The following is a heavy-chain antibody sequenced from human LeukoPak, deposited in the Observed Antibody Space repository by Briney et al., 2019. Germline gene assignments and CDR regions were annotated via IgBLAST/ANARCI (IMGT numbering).Heavy chain of an antibody. CDR2: IYYSGNA. CDR1: GGSISSSRYY. CDR3: ARDSYYGPPLDWFDP. Sequence: SETLSLTCTVSGGSISSSRYYWGWIRQPPGKGLEWIGTIYYSGNAYYHPSLKSRVTISVDTSKNQFSLKLSSVTAADTAVYYCARDSYYGPPLDWFDPWGQGTLVTVSS. D-gene: IGHD3-22*01. J-gene: IGHJ5*02. V-gene: IGHV4-39*07.